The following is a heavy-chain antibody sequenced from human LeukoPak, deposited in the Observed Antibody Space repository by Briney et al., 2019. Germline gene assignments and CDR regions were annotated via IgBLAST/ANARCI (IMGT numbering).Heavy chain of an antibody. Sequence: GASAKVSCKASGYTFTSYGISWVRQAPGQGIEWMGWISAYNGNTNYAQKLQGRVTMTTDTSTSTAYMELRSLRSDDTAVYYCARVSSSWYKVGYFDYWGQGTLVTVSS. D-gene: IGHD6-13*01. CDR2: ISAYNGNT. J-gene: IGHJ4*02. CDR1: GYTFTSYG. CDR3: ARVSSSWYKVGYFDY. V-gene: IGHV1-18*01.